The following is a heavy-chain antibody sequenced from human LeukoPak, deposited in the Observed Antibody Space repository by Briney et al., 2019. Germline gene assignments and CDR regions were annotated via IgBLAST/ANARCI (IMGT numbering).Heavy chain of an antibody. CDR3: ARELVATMVDY. V-gene: IGHV1-2*02. J-gene: IGHJ4*02. D-gene: IGHD5-12*01. CDR1: GYTFTGYY. Sequence: GASVKVSCKASGYTFTGYYIHWVRQAPGQGLEWMGWINPNSGGTKYAQKFQGRVTMTRDTSITTAYMELSRLRSDDTAVYYCARELVATMVDYWGQGTLVTVSS. CDR2: INPNSGGT.